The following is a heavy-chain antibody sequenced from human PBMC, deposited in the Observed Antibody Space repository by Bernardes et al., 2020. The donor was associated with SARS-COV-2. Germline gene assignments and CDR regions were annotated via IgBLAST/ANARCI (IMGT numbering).Heavy chain of an antibody. V-gene: IGHV3-23*01. Sequence: GGSLRLSCAASGFTFSSYVMSWVRQAPGKGLEWVSAISGSGGSTYYADSVKGRFTISRDNSKNTLSLQVNSLRAEDTAVYYCANALCSSTSCYNYYGMDVWGQGTTVTVSS. D-gene: IGHD2-2*02. J-gene: IGHJ6*02. CDR2: ISGSGGST. CDR1: GFTFSSYV. CDR3: ANALCSSTSCYNYYGMDV.